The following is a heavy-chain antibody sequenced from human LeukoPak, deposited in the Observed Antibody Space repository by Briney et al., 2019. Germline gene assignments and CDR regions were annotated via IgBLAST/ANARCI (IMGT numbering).Heavy chain of an antibody. Sequence: GGSLRLSCAASGFTFSSYWMSWVRQAPGKGLEWVAVISYDGSNKYYADSVKGRFTISRDNSKNTLYLQMNSLRAEDTAVYYCAKDRTAPWFDPWGQGTLVIVSS. D-gene: IGHD6-25*01. CDR1: GFTFSSYW. V-gene: IGHV3-30*18. CDR2: ISYDGSNK. CDR3: AKDRTAPWFDP. J-gene: IGHJ5*02.